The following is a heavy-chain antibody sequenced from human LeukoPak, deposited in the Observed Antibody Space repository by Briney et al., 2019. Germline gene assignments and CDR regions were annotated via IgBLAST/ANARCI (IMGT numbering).Heavy chain of an antibody. CDR2: IKKDGSEK. CDR1: GFTFSSYW. V-gene: IGHV3-7*01. J-gene: IGHJ5*02. D-gene: IGHD6-19*01. CDR3: VREGGSDWYSGWFDP. Sequence: GGSLRLSCAASGFTFSSYWMSWVRQVPGKGLEWVANIKKDGSEKKYVDSVKGRFTISRDNAENSLYLQMNSLRVEDTAVYYCVREGGSDWYSGWFDPWGQGTLVTVSP.